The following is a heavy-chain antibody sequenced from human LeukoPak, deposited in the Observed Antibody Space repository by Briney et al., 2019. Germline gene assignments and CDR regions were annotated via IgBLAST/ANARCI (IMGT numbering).Heavy chain of an antibody. D-gene: IGHD4-17*01. CDR3: AKMRDYEGFDI. J-gene: IGHJ3*02. Sequence: GGSLRLSCAASGFTFSSYAMSWVRQAPGKGLEWVSAISGSGGSTYYADSVKGRFTISGDNSKNKLYLQMDSLRAEDTAVYYCAKMRDYEGFDIWGQGTMVTVSS. CDR2: ISGSGGST. V-gene: IGHV3-23*01. CDR1: GFTFSSYA.